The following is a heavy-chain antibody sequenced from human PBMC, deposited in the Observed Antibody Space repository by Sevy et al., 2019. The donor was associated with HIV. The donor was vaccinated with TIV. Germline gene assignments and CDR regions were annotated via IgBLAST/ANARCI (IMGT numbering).Heavy chain of an antibody. Sequence: GGSLRLSCAASGFTFHNAWMSWVRQAPGKGLEWIGRIKSKRDGGTTDFAAPVKGRFTISRDDSQNKLFLQMNSLKTEDTAVYYCTSMTTVVGVFDFWGQGTLVTVSA. D-gene: IGHD4-17*01. V-gene: IGHV3-15*01. CDR2: IKSKRDGGTT. J-gene: IGHJ4*02. CDR1: GFTFHNAW. CDR3: TSMTTVVGVFDF.